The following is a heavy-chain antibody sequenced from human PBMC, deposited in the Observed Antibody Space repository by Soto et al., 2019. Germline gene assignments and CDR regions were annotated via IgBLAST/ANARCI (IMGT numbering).Heavy chain of an antibody. Sequence: EVQVLESGGGLVQPGGSLRLSCAASGFTFSSYAMSWVRQAPGRGLEWVSCITGSGGDTYYADSVKGRFTITRDNSKDTLFLQMYSLRAEDTAVYYCAKAGRLVINWFDPWGQGTLVTVSS. J-gene: IGHJ5*02. D-gene: IGHD2-21*01. CDR3: AKAGRLVINWFDP. CDR2: ITGSGGDT. V-gene: IGHV3-23*01. CDR1: GFTFSSYA.